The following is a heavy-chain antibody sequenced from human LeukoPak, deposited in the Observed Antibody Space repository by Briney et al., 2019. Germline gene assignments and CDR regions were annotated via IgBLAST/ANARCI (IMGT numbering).Heavy chain of an antibody. V-gene: IGHV3-30*02. J-gene: IGHJ6*03. CDR2: IRYDGIYK. Sequence: GGSLRLSCAASGFTFSSYSMHWARQAPGKGLEWVALIRYDGIYKYYADSVKGRFTISRDNSKNTLFLQMNSLRAEDTAVYYCAILRYYYYYMDVWGKGTTVTISS. CDR1: GFTFSSYS. CDR3: AILRYYYYYMDV.